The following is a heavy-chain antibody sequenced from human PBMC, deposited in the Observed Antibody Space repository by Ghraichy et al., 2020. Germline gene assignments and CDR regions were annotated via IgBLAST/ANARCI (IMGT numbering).Heavy chain of an antibody. Sequence: GGSLRLSCAASGFTFSSYAMHWVRQAPGKGLEWVAVISYDGSNKYYAASVQGRFTISRDNSKNTLYLQMNSLRAEDTAVYYCARDDYSGSYYVCDYWGQGNLVNGSS. J-gene: IGHJ4*02. CDR3: ARDDYSGSYYVCDY. CDR1: GFTFSSYA. D-gene: IGHD1-26*01. CDR2: ISYDGSNK. V-gene: IGHV3-30*04.